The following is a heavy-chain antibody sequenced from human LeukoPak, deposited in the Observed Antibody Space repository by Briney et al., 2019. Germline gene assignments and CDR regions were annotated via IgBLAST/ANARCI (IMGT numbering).Heavy chain of an antibody. CDR3: AKDVGDSWSGKIYYFDY. CDR2: ISASGGTT. CDR1: GFTFTNYA. Sequence: GGFLRLSCVVSGFTFTNYAMTWVRQAPGKGLEWVSTISASGGTTYYADSVKGRFTISRDNSKNTLYLQMNSLRAEDTALYYCAKDVGDSWSGKIYYFDYWGQGTLVTVSS. V-gene: IGHV3-23*01. J-gene: IGHJ4*02. D-gene: IGHD6-13*01.